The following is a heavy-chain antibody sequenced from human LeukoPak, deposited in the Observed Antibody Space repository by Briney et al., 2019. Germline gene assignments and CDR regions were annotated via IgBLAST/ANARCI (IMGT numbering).Heavy chain of an antibody. J-gene: IGHJ4*02. CDR3: ARANIVVVVAAH. CDR1: GYTFTGYY. CDR2: INPNSGGT. Sequence: GASVKVSCKASGYTFTGYYMHWVRQAPGQGLEWMGWINPNSGGTNYARKFQGRVTMTRDTSISTAYMELSRLRSDDTAVYYCARANIVVVVAAHWGQGTLVTVSS. D-gene: IGHD2-15*01. V-gene: IGHV1-2*02.